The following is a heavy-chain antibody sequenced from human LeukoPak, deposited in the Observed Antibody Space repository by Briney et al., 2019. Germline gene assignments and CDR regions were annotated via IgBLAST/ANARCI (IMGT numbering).Heavy chain of an antibody. CDR3: ARAYYDILTGYYRDNWFDP. D-gene: IGHD3-9*01. CDR1: GFTFSSYE. CDR2: IRSSGSTI. V-gene: IGHV3-48*03. Sequence: GGSLRLSCAASGFTFSSYEMNWVRQAPGKGLEWVSYIRSSGSTIYHADSVKGRFTTSRDNAKNSLYLQMNSLRAEDTAVYYCARAYYDILTGYYRDNWFDPWGQGTLVTVSS. J-gene: IGHJ5*02.